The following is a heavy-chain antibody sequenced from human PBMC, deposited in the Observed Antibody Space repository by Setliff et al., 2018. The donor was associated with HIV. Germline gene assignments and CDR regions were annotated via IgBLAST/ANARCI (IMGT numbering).Heavy chain of an antibody. D-gene: IGHD6-19*01. V-gene: IGHV1-8*02. Sequence: ASVKVSCKASGYTFTSYDINWVRQATGQGLEWMGWMNPNSGNTGYAQKFQGRVTMTRNTSISTAYMELSSLRSEDTAVYYCARGAWYTSGWYASRYMDVWGKGTTVTVSS. CDR3: ARGAWYTSGWYASRYMDV. J-gene: IGHJ6*03. CDR2: MNPNSGNT. CDR1: GYTFTSYD.